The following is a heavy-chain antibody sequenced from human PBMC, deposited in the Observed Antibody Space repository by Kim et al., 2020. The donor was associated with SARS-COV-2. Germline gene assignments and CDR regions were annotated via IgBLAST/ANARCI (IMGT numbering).Heavy chain of an antibody. D-gene: IGHD3-10*01. CDR1: GYTFTSYG. CDR3: ARVVLWFGEAYGMDV. V-gene: IGHV1-18*04. Sequence: ASVKVSCKASGYTFTSYGISWVRQAPGQGLEWMGWISAYNGNTNYAQKLQGRVTMTTDTSTSTAYMELRSLRSDDTAVYYCARVVLWFGEAYGMDVWGQGTTVTVSS. CDR2: ISAYNGNT. J-gene: IGHJ6*02.